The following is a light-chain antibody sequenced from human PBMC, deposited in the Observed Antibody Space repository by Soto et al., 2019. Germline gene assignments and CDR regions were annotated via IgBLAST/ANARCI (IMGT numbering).Light chain of an antibody. CDR3: LLFSSDARRV. V-gene: IGLV7-46*01. Sequence: QAVVTQETSLTVSPGGTVTHTGGSSTGAVTSGHFRHWFQQKPAQAPRTLIYDTSNKHSSTPARFSGSLLGGKAALTLSGAQPDDEAEYYCLLFSSDARRVFGGGTKLTVL. CDR2: DTS. J-gene: IGLJ2*01. CDR1: TGAVTSGHF.